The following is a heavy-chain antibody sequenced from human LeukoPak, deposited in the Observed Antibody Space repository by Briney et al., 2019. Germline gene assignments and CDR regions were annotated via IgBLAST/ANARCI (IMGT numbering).Heavy chain of an antibody. CDR2: ISYDGNNK. D-gene: IGHD6-13*01. Sequence: GGSLDLSCAASGFPFSSYAMHWVRQAPGKGLGWVAVISYDGNNKYYADSVKGRFTISRDNSKNTLYLQMNTLRAEDTAVYYCARAPRTAANFDYWGQGTLVTVSS. CDR3: ARAPRTAANFDY. CDR1: GFPFSSYA. J-gene: IGHJ4*02. V-gene: IGHV3-30-3*01.